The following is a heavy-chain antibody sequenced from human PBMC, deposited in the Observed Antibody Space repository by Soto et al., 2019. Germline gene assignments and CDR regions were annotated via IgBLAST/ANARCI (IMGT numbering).Heavy chain of an antibody. V-gene: IGHV3-30-3*01. J-gene: IGHJ4*02. D-gene: IGHD1-26*01. CDR2: ISYDGSNK. CDR1: GFTFSSYA. Sequence: PGGSLRLSCAASGFTFSSYAMHWVRQAPGKGLEWVAVISYDGSNKYYADSVKGRFTISRDNSKNTLYLQMNSLRAEDTAVYYCARLGANDYWGQGTLVTVSS. CDR3: ARLGANDY.